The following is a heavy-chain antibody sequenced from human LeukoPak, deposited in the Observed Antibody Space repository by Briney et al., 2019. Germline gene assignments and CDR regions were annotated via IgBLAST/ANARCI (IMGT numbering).Heavy chain of an antibody. J-gene: IGHJ5*02. V-gene: IGHV4-34*01. CDR2: INHSGST. CDR3: ARGGKEWLRLSNWFDP. CDR1: GGSFSGYY. Sequence: SETLSLTCAVYGGSFSGYYWSWIRQPPGKGLEWIGEINHSGSTNYNPSLKSRVTISVDTSKNQFSLKLSSVTAADTAVYYCARGGKEWLRLSNWFDPWGQGTLVTVSS. D-gene: IGHD5-12*01.